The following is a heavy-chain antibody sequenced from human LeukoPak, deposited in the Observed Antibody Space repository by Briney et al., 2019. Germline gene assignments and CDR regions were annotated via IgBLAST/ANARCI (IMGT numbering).Heavy chain of an antibody. CDR3: ARLTWLGAGSWFDP. V-gene: IGHV4-39*01. Sequence: PSETLSLTCAVSGFSISTITHYWGWIRQPPGKGLEWIGTVSSTGDTYYNPSLKSRVTVSIATSSNQFSLRLTSMTAADTAVYYCARLTWLGAGSWFDPWGQGALVTVSS. D-gene: IGHD6-19*01. J-gene: IGHJ5*02. CDR1: GFSISTITHY. CDR2: VSSTGDT.